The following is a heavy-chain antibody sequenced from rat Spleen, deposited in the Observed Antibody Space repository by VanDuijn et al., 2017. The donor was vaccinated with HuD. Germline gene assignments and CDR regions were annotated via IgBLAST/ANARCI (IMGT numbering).Heavy chain of an antibody. CDR1: GFTFTNYD. J-gene: IGHJ3*01. CDR2: ISTGADNT. Sequence: EVQLVESGGGLMQPGRSLKLSCAASGFTFTNYDMAWVRQAPTNGLEWIASISTGADNTYYRDSVKGRFTVSRDDANNTHYLQMDSLRSEDTATYYCAIHGGLRNWFDSWGQGTLVTVSS. CDR3: AIHGGLRNWFDS. V-gene: IGHV5S13*01. D-gene: IGHD1-11*01.